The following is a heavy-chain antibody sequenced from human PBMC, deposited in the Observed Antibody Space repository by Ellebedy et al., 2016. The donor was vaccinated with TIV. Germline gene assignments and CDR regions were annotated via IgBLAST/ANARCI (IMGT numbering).Heavy chain of an antibody. J-gene: IGHJ6*02. V-gene: IGHV3-23*01. CDR3: AKEEGDPYYYYGMDV. CDR1: GLTFSSYA. Sequence: GESLKISCAASGLTFSSYAMSWVRQAPGKGPEWVSAISGSGDTTYYGDSVKGRFTISRDNSKTTLYLQMNSLRADDTAVYYCAKEEGDPYYYYGMDVWGQGTTVTVSS. D-gene: IGHD3-16*01. CDR2: ISGSGDTT.